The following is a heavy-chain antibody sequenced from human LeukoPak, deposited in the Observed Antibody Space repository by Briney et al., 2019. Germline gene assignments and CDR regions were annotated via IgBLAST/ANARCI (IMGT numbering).Heavy chain of an antibody. CDR3: ARTIMVYALYYYYMDV. Sequence: SETLSLTCAVYGGSFSGYYWSWIRQPPGKGLEWIGEINHSGSTNYNPSLKSRVTISVDTSKNQFSLKLSSVTAADTAVYYCARTIMVYALYYYYMDVWGKGTTVTVSS. CDR2: INHSGST. D-gene: IGHD2-8*01. J-gene: IGHJ6*03. V-gene: IGHV4-34*01. CDR1: GGSFSGYY.